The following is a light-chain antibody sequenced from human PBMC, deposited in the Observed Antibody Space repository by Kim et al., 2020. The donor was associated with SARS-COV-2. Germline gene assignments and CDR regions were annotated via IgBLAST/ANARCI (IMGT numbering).Light chain of an antibody. CDR1: QSVDSD. Sequence: SVSPGEEAIISCRASQSVDSDVAWYQQTPGQAPRLLLYGASIRATGIPDRFSGTVSGTEFTLIISSLQSEDFAVYYCQQYDDWPLTFGGGTKLEIK. J-gene: IGKJ4*01. CDR3: QQYDDWPLT. CDR2: GAS. V-gene: IGKV3-15*01.